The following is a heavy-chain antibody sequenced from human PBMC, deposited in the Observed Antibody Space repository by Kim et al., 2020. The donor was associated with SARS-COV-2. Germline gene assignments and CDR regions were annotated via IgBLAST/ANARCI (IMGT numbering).Heavy chain of an antibody. Sequence: GGSLRLSCAASGFTFSSYGMHWVRQAPGKGLEWVAVISYDGSNKYYADSVKGRFTISRDNSKNTLYLQMNSLRAEDTAVYYCASEDPRDAFDIWGQGTMVTVSS. D-gene: IGHD2-15*01. CDR1: GFTFSSYG. CDR3: ASEDPRDAFDI. V-gene: IGHV3-30*03. CDR2: ISYDGSNK. J-gene: IGHJ3*02.